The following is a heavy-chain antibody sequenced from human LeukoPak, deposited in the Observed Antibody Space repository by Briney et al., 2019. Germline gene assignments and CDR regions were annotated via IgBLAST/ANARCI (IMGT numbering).Heavy chain of an antibody. CDR2: IIPIFGTA. V-gene: IGHV1-69*13. J-gene: IGHJ4*02. Sequence: ASVKVSCKASGGTFSSYAISWVRQAPGQGLEWMGGIIPIFGTANYAQKFQGRVTITADEPTSTAYMELSSLRSEDTAVYYCARQGFSRYYDFWSGYPYYFDYWGQGTLVTVSS. CDR3: ARQGFSRYYDFWSGYPYYFDY. CDR1: GGTFSSYA. D-gene: IGHD3-3*01.